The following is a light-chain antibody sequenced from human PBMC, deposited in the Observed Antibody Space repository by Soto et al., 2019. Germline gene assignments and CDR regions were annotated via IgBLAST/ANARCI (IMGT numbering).Light chain of an antibody. CDR3: NSYTTTSALV. CDR2: EVS. Sequence: QSVLTQPASVSGSPGQSITISCTGSSADIGSHDYVSWYQQHPGKVPKLIIYEVSKRPSGASDRFSGSNSGNAAYLSISGLQPEDEADYYCNSYTTTSALVFGTGTKVTVL. J-gene: IGLJ1*01. CDR1: SADIGSHDY. V-gene: IGLV2-14*01.